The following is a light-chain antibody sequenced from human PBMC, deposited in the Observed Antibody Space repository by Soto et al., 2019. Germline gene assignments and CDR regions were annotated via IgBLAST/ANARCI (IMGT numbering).Light chain of an antibody. J-gene: IGLJ1*01. V-gene: IGLV2-23*02. Sequence: QSVLTQPASVSGSPGQSITISCTGISSDVGTYNPVSWYQQHPGKAPKVMIYEVSKRPSGVSNRFSGSKSGNTASLTISGLQAEDEADYYCCSDAGSGTYVFGTGTKVTVL. CDR2: EVS. CDR1: SSDVGTYNP. CDR3: CSDAGSGTYV.